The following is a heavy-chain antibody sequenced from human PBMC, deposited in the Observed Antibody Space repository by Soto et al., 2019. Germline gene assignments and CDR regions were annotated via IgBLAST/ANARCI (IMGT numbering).Heavy chain of an antibody. CDR2: IYYSGST. J-gene: IGHJ3*02. D-gene: IGHD3-10*01. CDR1: GGSISSYY. V-gene: IGHV4-59*01. Sequence: PSETLSLTCTVSGGSISSYYWSLIRQPPGKGLEWIGYIYYSGSTNYNPALKSRVTISVDTSKNQFSLKLSSVTAADTAVYYCARARVKDDAFDIWGQGTMVTVSS. CDR3: ARARVKDDAFDI.